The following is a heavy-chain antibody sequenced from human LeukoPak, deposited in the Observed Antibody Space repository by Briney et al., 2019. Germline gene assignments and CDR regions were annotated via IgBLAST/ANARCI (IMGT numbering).Heavy chain of an antibody. CDR3: AMPPYSSSWTYYFDY. D-gene: IGHD6-13*01. J-gene: IGHJ4*02. CDR1: GFTFSSYA. V-gene: IGHV3-23*01. Sequence: PGGSLRFSCAASGFTFSSYAMSWVRQAPGKGLEWVSAISGSGGSTYYADSVKGRFTISRDNSKNTLYLQMNSLRAEDTAVYYCAMPPYSSSWTYYFDYWGQGTLVTVSS. CDR2: ISGSGGST.